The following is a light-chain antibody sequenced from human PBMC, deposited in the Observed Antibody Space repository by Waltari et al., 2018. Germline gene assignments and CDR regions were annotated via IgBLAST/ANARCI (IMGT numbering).Light chain of an antibody. Sequence: TQSPATLSVSPGESATLSCRATESVRTNLDWFQQKPGQAPRLLIYAASTRFTGIPTRFSGSGSGTEFTITISSLQSEDFAVYYCQQYNNWPRTFGQGTKVEIK. CDR1: ESVRTN. J-gene: IGKJ1*01. V-gene: IGKV3-15*01. CDR3: QQYNNWPRT. CDR2: AAS.